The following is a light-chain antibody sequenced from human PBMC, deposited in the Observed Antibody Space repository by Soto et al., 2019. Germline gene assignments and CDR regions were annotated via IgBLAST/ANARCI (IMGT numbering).Light chain of an antibody. CDR1: QNGYFY. J-gene: IGKJ4*02. CDR3: QPRTDWRLT. V-gene: IGKV3-11*01. CDR2: HAS. Sequence: EIVLTQSPATLHLSPRERATVSCRASQNGYFYLAWYQQKPGHAPRLLIYHASNMSTGIPTRFSGSGSGTDFTLTISSREPEEYAVYYCQPRTDWRLTFGDGTKVEVK.